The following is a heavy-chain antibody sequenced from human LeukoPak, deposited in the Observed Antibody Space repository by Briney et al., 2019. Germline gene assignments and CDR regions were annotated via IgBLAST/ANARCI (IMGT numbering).Heavy chain of an antibody. D-gene: IGHD3-9*01. CDR3: ARAKGDYDILTGYFPYYFDY. V-gene: IGHV4-4*02. J-gene: IGHJ4*02. CDR2: IYHSGST. CDR1: GFTFSNYAM. Sequence: GSLRLSCAASGFTFSNYAMNWVRQPPGKGLEWIGEIYHSGSTNYNPSLKSRVTISVDKSKNQFSLKLSSVTAADTAVYYCARAKGDYDILTGYFPYYFDYWGQGTLVTVSS.